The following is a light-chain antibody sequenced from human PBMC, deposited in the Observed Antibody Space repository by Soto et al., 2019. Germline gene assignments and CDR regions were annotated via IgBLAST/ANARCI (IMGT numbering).Light chain of an antibody. V-gene: IGLV2-8*01. Sequence: QSALNQPPSASGSPGQSVTISCSGTSNDIGDYDYVSWYQQHPGKAPKLIIYEVTKSPSGVPDRFSGSKSGNSASLTVSGLQSDDEAYYFCSSYARRNTLLFGGGTKLTVL. CDR1: SNDIGDYDY. J-gene: IGLJ3*02. CDR3: SSYARRNTLL. CDR2: EVT.